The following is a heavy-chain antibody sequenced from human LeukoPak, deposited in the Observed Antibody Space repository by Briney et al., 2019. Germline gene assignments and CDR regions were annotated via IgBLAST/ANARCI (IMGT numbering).Heavy chain of an antibody. J-gene: IGHJ4*02. V-gene: IGHV3-53*01. Sequence: GGSLRLSCAASGFIVSDSYMTWVRQAAGKGLEWVSVMYAGGSAYYADSVKGRFTISRDNSMNTLHLQMNSLRAEDTAVYYCAREKIRDGSYLLDYWGQGTLVTVSS. CDR3: AREKIRDGSYLLDY. CDR1: GFIVSDSY. CDR2: MYAGGSA. D-gene: IGHD1-26*01.